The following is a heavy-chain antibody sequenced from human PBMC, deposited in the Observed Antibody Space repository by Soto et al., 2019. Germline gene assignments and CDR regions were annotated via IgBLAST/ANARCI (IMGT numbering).Heavy chain of an antibody. D-gene: IGHD1-1*01. CDR3: AKSVYNWNDGFFDY. CDR1: GFTFSTYG. CDR2: ISYDGNNK. V-gene: IGHV3-30*18. Sequence: QVQLVEYGGGVVQPGRSLRLSCAASGFTFSTYGMHWVRQAPGKGLEWVAVISYDGNNKYYADSVKGRFTISRDNSKNTLYLQMSSLRAEDTAVYYCAKSVYNWNDGFFDYWVQGTLVTVSS. J-gene: IGHJ4*02.